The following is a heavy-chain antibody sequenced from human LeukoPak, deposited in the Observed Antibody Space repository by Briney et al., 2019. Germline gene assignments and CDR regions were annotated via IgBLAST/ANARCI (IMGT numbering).Heavy chain of an antibody. D-gene: IGHD3-22*01. CDR3: SRDRYCYVRSGPRHYFDY. V-gene: IGHV1-2*02. Sequence: ASVNLSCHPSGHTLTGHYMHWVRQAAGHGLAWMGWLNPISGDTNYAQKFPGRVTMTRHPSLRPAYMELTRQISDARAVAYCSRDRYCYVRSGPRHYFDYRGQGTLVSVSS. J-gene: IGHJ4*02. CDR2: LNPISGDT. CDR1: GHTLTGHY.